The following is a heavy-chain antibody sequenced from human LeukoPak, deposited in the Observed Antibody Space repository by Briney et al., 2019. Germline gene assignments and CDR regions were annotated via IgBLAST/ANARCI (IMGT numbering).Heavy chain of an antibody. V-gene: IGHV1-18*01. CDR3: AREGQDLGITVAGATPPLATWYFDL. Sequence: ASVKVSCKASGYTFTSYGISWVRQAPGQGLEWMGWISAYNGNTNYAQKLQGRVTMTTDTSTSTAYMELRSLRSDDTAVYYCAREGQDLGITVAGATPPLATWYFDLWGRGTLVTVSS. D-gene: IGHD6-19*01. CDR1: GYTFTSYG. CDR2: ISAYNGNT. J-gene: IGHJ2*01.